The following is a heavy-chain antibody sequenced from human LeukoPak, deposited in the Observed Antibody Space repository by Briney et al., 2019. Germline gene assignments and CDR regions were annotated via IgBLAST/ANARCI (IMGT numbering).Heavy chain of an antibody. CDR1: GYTFTSYG. CDR3: ARDLRRYNWKPFDY. J-gene: IGHJ4*02. V-gene: IGHV1-18*01. CDR2: ISAYNGNT. Sequence: ASVKVSCKASGYTFTSYGISWVRQAPGQGLAWMGWISAYNGNTNYAQKLQGRVTMTTDTSTSTAYMELRSLRSDDTAVYYCARDLRRYNWKPFDYWGQGTLVTVSS. D-gene: IGHD1-20*01.